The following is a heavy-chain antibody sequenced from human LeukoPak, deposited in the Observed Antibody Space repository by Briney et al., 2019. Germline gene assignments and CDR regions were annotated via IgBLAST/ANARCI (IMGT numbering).Heavy chain of an antibody. V-gene: IGHV4-59*08. CDR1: GGSISSYY. D-gene: IGHD3-9*01. J-gene: IGHJ4*02. CDR2: IYYSGST. CDR3: VRHGGPDYDILTGYTPGYYFDY. Sequence: PSETLSLTCTVSGGSISSYYWSWIRQPPGKGLEWIGYIYYSGSTNYNPSLKSRVTISVDTSKNQFSLKLSSVTAADTAVYYCVRHGGPDYDILTGYTPGYYFDYWGQGTLVTVSS.